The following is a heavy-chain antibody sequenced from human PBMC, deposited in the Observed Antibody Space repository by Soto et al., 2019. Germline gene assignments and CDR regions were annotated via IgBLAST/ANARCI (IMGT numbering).Heavy chain of an antibody. D-gene: IGHD3-16*01. V-gene: IGHV5-10-1*01. J-gene: IGHJ6*02. CDR3: ARVRFFGDNYYGMDV. CDR1: GYSFTSYW. Sequence: ESLKISCKGSGYSFTSYWISWVRQMPGKGQEWMGRIDPSDSYTNYSPSFQGHVTISADKSISTAYLQWSSLKASDTAMYYCARVRFFGDNYYGMDVWGQGTTVTVSS. CDR2: IDPSDSYT.